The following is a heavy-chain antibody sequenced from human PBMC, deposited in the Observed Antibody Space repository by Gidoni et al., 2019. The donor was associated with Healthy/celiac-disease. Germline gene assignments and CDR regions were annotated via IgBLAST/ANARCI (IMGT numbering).Heavy chain of an antibody. D-gene: IGHD6-19*01. J-gene: IGHJ6*02. V-gene: IGHV3-49*05. CDR1: GFTFGDYA. CDR2: IRSKAYGGTT. CDR3: TRGREQWLVSRVDV. Sequence: EVQLVESGGGLVKPGRSLRLSCTASGFTFGDYAMSWFRQAPGKGLEWVGFIRSKAYGGTTEYAASVKGRFTISRDDSKSIAYLQMNSLKTEDTAVYYCTRGREQWLVSRVDVWGQGTTVTVSS.